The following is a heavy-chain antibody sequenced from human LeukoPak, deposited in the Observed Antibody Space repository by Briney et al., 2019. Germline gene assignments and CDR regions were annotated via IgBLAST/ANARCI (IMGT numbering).Heavy chain of an antibody. V-gene: IGHV4-34*01. D-gene: IGHD3-3*02. CDR3: ARVPRIFGVVIYYYYGMDV. CDR1: GGSFRGYY. J-gene: IGHJ6*02. Sequence: PTETLSLTCSVYGGSFRGYYCSSIRQPPAKGQGRIGEINHSGSTNYNPSLKSRVTISVDTSKNQFSLKLSSVTAADTAVYYCARVPRIFGVVIYYYYGMDVWGQGTTVTVSS. CDR2: INHSGST.